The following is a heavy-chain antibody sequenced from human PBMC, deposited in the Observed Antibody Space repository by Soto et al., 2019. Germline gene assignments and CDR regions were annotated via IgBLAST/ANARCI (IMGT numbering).Heavy chain of an antibody. V-gene: IGHV2-5*02. D-gene: IGHD3-10*01. CDR1: AFSLSTSGVG. Sequence: QITLKESGPTLVKPTQTLTLTCTFSAFSLSTSGVGVGWIRQPPGKALEWLALIYWDDDKRYSPSLKTRLTITQDTSKNQVVLTMTNMDPVDTATYYCAHTYYYYAPLPFDYWGQGTLVTVSS. J-gene: IGHJ4*02. CDR3: AHTYYYYAPLPFDY. CDR2: IYWDDDK.